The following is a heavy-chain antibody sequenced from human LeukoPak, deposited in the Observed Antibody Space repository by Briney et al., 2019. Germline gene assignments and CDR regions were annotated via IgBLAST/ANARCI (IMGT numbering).Heavy chain of an antibody. CDR3: ARVGFLKPAWELLFDY. J-gene: IGHJ4*02. V-gene: IGHV3-7*01. CDR1: GFTFSSYW. D-gene: IGHD1-26*01. Sequence: QSGGSLRLSCAASGFTFSSYWVSWVRQAPGKGLEWVANIKQDGSEKYYVDSVKGRFTISRDNAKNSLYLQMNSLRAEDTAVYYCARVGFLKPAWELLFDYWGQGTLVTVSS. CDR2: IKQDGSEK.